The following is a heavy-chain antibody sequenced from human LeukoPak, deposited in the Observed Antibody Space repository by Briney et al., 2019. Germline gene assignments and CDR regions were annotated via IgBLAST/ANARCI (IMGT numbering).Heavy chain of an antibody. CDR3: ARDLGSNYVYFDY. J-gene: IGHJ4*02. D-gene: IGHD1-26*01. Sequence: SETLSLTCTVSGGSISSHYWSWIRQPAGKGLEYIGRIHTSGITNYNPSRKSRVTMSGDTSKNQFSLKLSSVTAADTAVYYCARDLGSNYVYFDYWGQGSLVTVSS. V-gene: IGHV4-4*07. CDR2: IHTSGIT. CDR1: GGSISSHY.